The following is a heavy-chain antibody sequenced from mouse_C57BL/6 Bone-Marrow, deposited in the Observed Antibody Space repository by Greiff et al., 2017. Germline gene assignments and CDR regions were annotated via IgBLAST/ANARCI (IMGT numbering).Heavy chain of an antibody. J-gene: IGHJ1*03. D-gene: IGHD1-1*01. CDR1: GYSITSGYY. V-gene: IGHV3-6*01. CDR2: ISYDGSN. CDR3: AREPYYGSSYGYFDV. Sequence: EVQLQQSGPGLVKPSQSLSLTCSVTGYSITSGYYWNWIRQFPGNQLEGMGNISYDGSNYYKPSLKNRIPITRDTSKNQFFLKLNTATTEETATYYGAREPYYGSSYGYFDVWGKGTTVTVSS.